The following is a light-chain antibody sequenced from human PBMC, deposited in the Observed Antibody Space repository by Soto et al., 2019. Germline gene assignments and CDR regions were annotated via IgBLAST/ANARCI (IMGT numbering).Light chain of an antibody. V-gene: IGKV1-9*01. J-gene: IGKJ4*01. CDR1: QDISSC. Sequence: DIQLNQSPSFLSASVGDRVTITCRTSQDISSCLAWYQQQPEKAPQLLISAASTLQSGVPSRFSGSGSGTEFTLTIGSLQPEDFATYYCQQLKSYPLSFGGGTKVEI. CDR3: QQLKSYPLS. CDR2: AAS.